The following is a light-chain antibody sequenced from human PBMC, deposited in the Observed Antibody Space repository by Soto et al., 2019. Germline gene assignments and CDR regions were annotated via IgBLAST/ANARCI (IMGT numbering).Light chain of an antibody. CDR1: PSISSR. J-gene: IGKJ1*01. Sequence: DIQMTQSPSTLSASVGDIVTITCRASPSISSRLAWYQQKPGKVPKLLIYKASSLESGVPARFSGSGSGTEFTLTISSLQPDDFATYYCQQYDSYSWTFGQGTKVEI. V-gene: IGKV1-5*03. CDR3: QQYDSYSWT. CDR2: KAS.